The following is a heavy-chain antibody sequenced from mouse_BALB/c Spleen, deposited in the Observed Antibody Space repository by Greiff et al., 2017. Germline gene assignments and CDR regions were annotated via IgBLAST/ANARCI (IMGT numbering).Heavy chain of an antibody. D-gene: IGHD2-3*01. Sequence: DVKLVESGGGLVQPGGSLKLSCAASGFTFSSYTMSWVRQTPEKRLEWVAYISNGGGSTYYPDTVKGRFTISRDNAKNTLYLQMSSLKSEDTAMYYCARQSYDPWFAYWGQGTLGTVSA. CDR1: GFTFSSYT. J-gene: IGHJ3*01. CDR3: ARQSYDPWFAY. V-gene: IGHV5-12-2*01. CDR2: ISNGGGST.